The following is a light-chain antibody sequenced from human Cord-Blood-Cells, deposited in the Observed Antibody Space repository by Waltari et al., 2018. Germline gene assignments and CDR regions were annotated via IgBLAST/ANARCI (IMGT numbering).Light chain of an antibody. CDR2: GAS. V-gene: IGKV3-20*01. Sequence: IVLTQSPGTLSLSPGERATPSCRPSQSVSSSYLAWYQQKPGQAPRLLIYGASSRATGIPDRFSGSGSGTDFTLTISRLEPEDFAVYYCQQYGSSIFTFGPGTKVDIK. J-gene: IGKJ3*01. CDR3: QQYGSSIFT. CDR1: QSVSSSY.